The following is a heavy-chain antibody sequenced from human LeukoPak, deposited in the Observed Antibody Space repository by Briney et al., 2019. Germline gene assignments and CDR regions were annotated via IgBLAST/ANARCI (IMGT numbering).Heavy chain of an antibody. CDR3: ARDIYYYHYYMDV. J-gene: IGHJ6*03. Sequence: GGSLRLSCAASGFTFSSYWMHWVRQAPGKGLVWVSRINSDGSSTSYADSVKGRFTISRDNAKNTLYLQMSSLRAEDTAVYYCARDIYYYHYYMDVWGKGTTVTVSS. CDR2: INSDGSST. V-gene: IGHV3-74*01. CDR1: GFTFSSYW.